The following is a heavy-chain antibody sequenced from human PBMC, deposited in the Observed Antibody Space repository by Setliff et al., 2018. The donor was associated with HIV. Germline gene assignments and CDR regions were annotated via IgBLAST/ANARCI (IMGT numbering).Heavy chain of an antibody. CDR2: INHSGST. CDR1: GGSFSAYH. D-gene: IGHD3-3*01. V-gene: IGHV4-34*01. J-gene: IGHJ4*01. Sequence: SLTCAVYGGSFSAYHWSWIRQTPGKGLEWLGEINHSGSTAYNLALESRVSMSIDTSKNQFSLKLTSVTAADTAIYYCARSRDYTGSWFRPFYLDFWGHGNLVTVSS. CDR3: ARSRDYTGSWFRPFYLDF.